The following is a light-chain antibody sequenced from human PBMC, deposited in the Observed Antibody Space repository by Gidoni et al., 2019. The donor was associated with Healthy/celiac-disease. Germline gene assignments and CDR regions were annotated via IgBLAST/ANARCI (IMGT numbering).Light chain of an antibody. J-gene: IGLJ3*02. CDR1: TGAVTSGYY. Sequence: QTVVTQEPSLTVSPGGTVTLTCASSTGAVTSGYYPSWFQQKPGQAPRALIYGPTNKHSWTPARFSGSLLGGKAALTLSGVQPEDEAEYFCLVSYGGVLMFGAGTKLTVL. CDR2: GPT. CDR3: LVSYGGVLM. V-gene: IGLV7-43*01.